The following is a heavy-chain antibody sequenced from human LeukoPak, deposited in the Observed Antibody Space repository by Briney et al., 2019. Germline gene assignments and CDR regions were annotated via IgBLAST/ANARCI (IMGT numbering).Heavy chain of an antibody. CDR3: ARRMTTVTTNWFDP. Sequence: SVKVSCKASGGTFSSYAISWVRQAPGQGLEWMGRIIPILGIANYAQKFQGRVTITADKSTSTAYMELSSLGSEDTAVYYCARRMTTVTTNWFDPWGQGTLVTVSS. V-gene: IGHV1-69*04. CDR2: IIPILGIA. J-gene: IGHJ5*02. CDR1: GGTFSSYA. D-gene: IGHD4-17*01.